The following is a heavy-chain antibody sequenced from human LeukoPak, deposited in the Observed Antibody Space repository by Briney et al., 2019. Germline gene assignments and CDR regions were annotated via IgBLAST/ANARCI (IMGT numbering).Heavy chain of an antibody. Sequence: GGSLRLSCAASGFTFSTYGMHWVRQAPGKGLQWAAVIWYDGSNKYPADSVKGRFAISRDNSKNTLYLQMNSLRAEDTAVYYCAKGDSGSYGALDIWGQGTMVTVSS. D-gene: IGHD1-26*01. CDR1: GFTFSTYG. CDR2: IWYDGSNK. J-gene: IGHJ3*02. V-gene: IGHV3-33*06. CDR3: AKGDSGSYGALDI.